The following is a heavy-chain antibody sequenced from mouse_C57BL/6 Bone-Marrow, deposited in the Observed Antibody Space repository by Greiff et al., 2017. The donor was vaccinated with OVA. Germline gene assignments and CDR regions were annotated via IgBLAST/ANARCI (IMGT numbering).Heavy chain of an antibody. CDR1: GFTFSSYA. CDR2: ISDGGSYT. D-gene: IGHD2-13*01. J-gene: IGHJ2*01. V-gene: IGHV5-4*03. CDR3: ARVDYRGYFDY. Sequence: EVKVVQSGGGLVKPGASLKLSCAASGFTFSSYAMSWVRQTPEKRLEWVATISDGGSYTYYTDNVKGRFTISRDNAKNNLYLQMSHLKSEDTAMYYCARVDYRGYFDYWGQGTTLTVSS.